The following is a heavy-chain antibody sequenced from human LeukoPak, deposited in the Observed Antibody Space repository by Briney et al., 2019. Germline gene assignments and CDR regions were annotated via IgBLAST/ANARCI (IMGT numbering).Heavy chain of an antibody. V-gene: IGHV1-46*01. Sequence: ASVKVSCKASGYTFTSNHIHWVRQAPGQGLEWMGVINPSGDSTSYAQNFQGRVTMTRDTSTSTVYMEPSSLRSEDTAVYYCATFYYYDSSGYFDAFDIWGQGTMVTVSS. D-gene: IGHD3-22*01. CDR1: GYTFTSNH. J-gene: IGHJ3*02. CDR3: ATFYYYDSSGYFDAFDI. CDR2: INPSGDST.